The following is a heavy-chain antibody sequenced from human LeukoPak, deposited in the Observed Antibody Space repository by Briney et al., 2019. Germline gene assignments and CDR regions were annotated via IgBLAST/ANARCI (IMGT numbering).Heavy chain of an antibody. CDR1: GASFSLYH. D-gene: IGHD3-3*01. Sequence: SETLSLNCGVHGASFSLYHWSWIRQSPGKGLEWLGEVNRWGRTNYNPSLESRVTISVDTSKNQFSLKLSSVTAADTAVYYCAGTYYGFWSGYYPHYYYYYMDVWGKGTTVTVSS. V-gene: IGHV4-34*01. CDR2: VNRWGRT. J-gene: IGHJ6*03. CDR3: AGTYYGFWSGYYPHYYYYYMDV.